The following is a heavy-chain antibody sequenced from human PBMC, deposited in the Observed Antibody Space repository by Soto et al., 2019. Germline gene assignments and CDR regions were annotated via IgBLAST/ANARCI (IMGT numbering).Heavy chain of an antibody. CDR1: GGSISSGGYY. D-gene: IGHD3-9*01. J-gene: IGHJ4*02. CDR2: IYYSGST. Sequence: SETLSLTCTVSGGSISSGGYYWSWIRQHPGKGLEWIGYIYYSGSTYYNPSLKSRVTISVDTSKNQFSLKLSSVTAADTAVYYWARIRYFDWLLSDWGQGTLVTVSS. V-gene: IGHV4-31*03. CDR3: ARIRYFDWLLSD.